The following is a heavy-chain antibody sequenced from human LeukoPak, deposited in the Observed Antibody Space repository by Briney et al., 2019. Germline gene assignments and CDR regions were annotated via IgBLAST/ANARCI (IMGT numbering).Heavy chain of an antibody. CDR2: IYPGDSDT. CDR1: GYSFTSYW. D-gene: IGHD1-1*01. Sequence: GESLKISCKGSGYSFTSYWIGWMRQMPGKGLEWMGIIYPGDSDTRYSPSFQGQVTISADKSISTAYLQWNSLKASDTAIYYCARHRVSGNWQPLDYWGQGTLVTVSS. J-gene: IGHJ4*02. V-gene: IGHV5-51*01. CDR3: ARHRVSGNWQPLDY.